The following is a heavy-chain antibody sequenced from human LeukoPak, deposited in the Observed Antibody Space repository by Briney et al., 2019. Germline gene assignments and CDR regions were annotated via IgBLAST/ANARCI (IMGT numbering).Heavy chain of an antibody. CDR1: GYTFTCYY. D-gene: IGHD1-26*01. J-gene: IGHJ4*02. V-gene: IGHV1-46*01. CDR2: INPSGGST. Sequence: ASVTVSFQSSGYTFTCYYVHWLRQPPGQGLEWMGIINPSGGSTSYAKKFQGRVTMTRDMSTSTVYMKLSSLRSEDTAVYYCARLPVGATSWTDYWGQGTLVTVSS. CDR3: ARLPVGATSWTDY.